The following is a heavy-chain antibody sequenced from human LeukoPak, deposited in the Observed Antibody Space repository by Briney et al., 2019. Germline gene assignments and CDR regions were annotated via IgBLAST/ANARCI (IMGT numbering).Heavy chain of an antibody. CDR1: GFTFSSYG. D-gene: IGHD4/OR15-4a*01. V-gene: IGHV3-33*06. CDR3: AKDLSPNNYYYYMDV. CDR2: IWYDGSNK. J-gene: IGHJ6*03. Sequence: GRSLRLSCAASGFTFSSYGMHWVRQAPGKGLEWVAVIWYDGSNKYYADSVKGRFTISRDNSKNTLYLQMNSLRAEDTAVYYCAKDLSPNNYYYYMDVWGKGTTVTVSS.